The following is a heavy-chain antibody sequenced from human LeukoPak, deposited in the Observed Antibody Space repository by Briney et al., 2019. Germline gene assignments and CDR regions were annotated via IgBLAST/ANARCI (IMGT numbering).Heavy chain of an antibody. V-gene: IGHV3-23*01. D-gene: IGHD3-10*01. J-gene: IGHJ4*02. CDR3: AKDDAWLRFGE. CDR1: GFTFSNHG. CDR2: ISPSGDIR. Sequence: GGSLRLSCAASGFTFSNHGMNWVRPAPGKGLEWVSGISPSGDIRYYADSVKGRFTISRDNSKNTLYLEVLSLTAEDTAVYYCAKDDAWLRFGEWSQGTLVTVSS.